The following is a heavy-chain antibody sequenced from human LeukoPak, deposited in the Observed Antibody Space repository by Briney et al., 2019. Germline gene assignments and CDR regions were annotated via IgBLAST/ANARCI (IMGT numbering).Heavy chain of an antibody. CDR2: TNSDETVT. CDR3: ARGVNGDSDF. D-gene: IGHD2-21*01. V-gene: IGHV3-74*01. Sequence: GGSLRLSCAASGFTFSTSWMHWARQPPGKGLVWVSRTNSDETVTTYADSVKGRFTISRDNAKNTLYLQMNSLRAEDTAVYYCARGVNGDSDFWGQGTLVTVSS. J-gene: IGHJ4*02. CDR1: GFTFSTSW.